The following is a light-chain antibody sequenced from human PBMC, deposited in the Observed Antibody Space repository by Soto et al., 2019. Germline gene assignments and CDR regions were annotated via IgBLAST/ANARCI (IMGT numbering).Light chain of an antibody. V-gene: IGKV1-5*02. CDR2: DAS. CDR1: QSVSTR. CDR3: QQYSVYWT. Sequence: DIQMTQSPSSLSASVGDRVTIICRASQSVSTRLAWYQQKPGKAPKVLIYDASSWAGGVPSRFTGSGSGTEYTLTITILQPADFATYYCQQYSVYWTFGQGTKVEIK. J-gene: IGKJ1*01.